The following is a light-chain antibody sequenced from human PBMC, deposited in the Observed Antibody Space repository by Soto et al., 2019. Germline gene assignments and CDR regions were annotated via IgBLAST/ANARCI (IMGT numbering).Light chain of an antibody. V-gene: IGKV1-39*01. CDR3: QRSYNMPFT. CDR1: QTISTY. CDR2: AAS. Sequence: DIQMTQSPSSLSGSVGDRVTITCRASQTISTYLNWYQQRPGKAPKLLIYAASSLQSGVPSRFSGSDSGTEFTLTISSLQPEDFATYVCQRSYNMPFTFGPGTKVHI. J-gene: IGKJ3*01.